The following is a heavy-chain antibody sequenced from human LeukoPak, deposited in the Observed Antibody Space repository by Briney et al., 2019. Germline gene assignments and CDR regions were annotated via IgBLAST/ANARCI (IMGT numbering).Heavy chain of an antibody. CDR1: GGSISSGGYY. D-gene: IGHD1-26*01. V-gene: IGHV4-31*03. CDR2: IYYSGSI. Sequence: ASQTLSLTCTVSGGSISSGGYYWSWIRQHPGKGPEWIGYIYYSGSIYYNPSLKSRVTISVDTSKNQFSLKLSSVTAADTAVYYCARAPRIVGATPFDPWGQGTLVTVSS. CDR3: ARAPRIVGATPFDP. J-gene: IGHJ5*02.